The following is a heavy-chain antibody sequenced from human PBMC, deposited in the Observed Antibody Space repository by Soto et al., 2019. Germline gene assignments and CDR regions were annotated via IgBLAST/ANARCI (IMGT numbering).Heavy chain of an antibody. CDR1: GDSISSRNW. CDR2: IFHSGST. J-gene: IGHJ6*02. V-gene: IGHV4-4*02. Sequence: SETLSLTCAVSGDSISSRNWWSWVRQPPGKGLEWIGDIFHSGSTNYNPSLKSRVTISVDKSENQFSLKLSSVTAADTAVYYCARDEGYGSHFGLDVWGQGTTVTVSS. D-gene: IGHD5-18*01. CDR3: ARDEGYGSHFGLDV.